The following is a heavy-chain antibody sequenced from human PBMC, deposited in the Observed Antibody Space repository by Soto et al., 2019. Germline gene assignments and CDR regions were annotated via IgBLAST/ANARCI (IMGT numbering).Heavy chain of an antibody. V-gene: IGHV3-30*18. CDR1: GFTFDNYG. CDR2: ISYDGSKK. D-gene: IGHD2-15*01. CDR3: AKDLDVVVVVTATRGLDV. J-gene: IGHJ6*02. Sequence: QVQLVESGGGVVQPGRPLRLSCAASGFTFDNYGLHWVRQAPGKGLEWVAVISYDGSKKFYEDSVTGRFTISRDNSKNKLYLQMNTLRVEDTSVYYCAKDLDVVVVVTATRGLDVWGQGTTVTVSS.